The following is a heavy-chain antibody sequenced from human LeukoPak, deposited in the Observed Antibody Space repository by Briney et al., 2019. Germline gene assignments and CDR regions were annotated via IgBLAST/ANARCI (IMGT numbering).Heavy chain of an antibody. CDR2: IYYSGST. D-gene: IGHD3-10*01. CDR1: GGSISSSSYY. CDR3: VKPIRGVIMWLSPRVDY. Sequence: SETLSLTCTVSGGSISSSSYYWGWIRQPPGKGLEWIGSIYYSGSTYYNPSLKSRVTISVDTSKNQFSLKLSSVTAADTAVYYCVKPIRGVIMWLSPRVDYWGQGTLVTVSS. V-gene: IGHV4-39*07. J-gene: IGHJ4*02.